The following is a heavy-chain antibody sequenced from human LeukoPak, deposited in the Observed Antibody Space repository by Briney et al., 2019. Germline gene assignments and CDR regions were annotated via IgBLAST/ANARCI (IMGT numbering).Heavy chain of an antibody. CDR3: AKSTMIVVVITRFDY. J-gene: IGHJ4*02. V-gene: IGHV3-23*01. CDR2: ISGSGVST. Sequence: GGSPRLSCAASGFTFSSYGMSWVRQAPGKGLEWVSAISGSGVSTYYADSVKGRFTISRDNSKNTLYLQMNSLRAEDTAVYYCAKSTMIVVVITRFDYWGQGTLVTVSS. D-gene: IGHD3-22*01. CDR1: GFTFSSYG.